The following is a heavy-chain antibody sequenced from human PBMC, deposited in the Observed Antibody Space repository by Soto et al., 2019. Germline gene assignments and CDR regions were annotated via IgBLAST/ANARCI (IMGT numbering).Heavy chain of an antibody. V-gene: IGHV3-66*01. D-gene: IGHD5-18*01. CDR2: IYSGDST. Sequence: EVQLVESGGGLVQPGGSLRLSCAASGFTVSSNYMNWVRQAPGKGLEWVSIIYSGDSTYYADSVKGRFTISRDNSKNTLYLQMNSLRPEDTALYYCARDPGYSYGYNGRYFDLWGRGTLVTVSS. CDR1: GFTVSSNY. J-gene: IGHJ2*01. CDR3: ARDPGYSYGYNGRYFDL.